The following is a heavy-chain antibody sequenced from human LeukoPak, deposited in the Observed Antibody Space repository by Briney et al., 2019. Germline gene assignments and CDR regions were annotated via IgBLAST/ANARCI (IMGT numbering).Heavy chain of an antibody. D-gene: IGHD1-1*01. CDR3: ARGHPTIAGSVFDY. V-gene: IGHV4-34*01. CDR1: RGSPTGYY. Sequence: SETPSLTCADYRGSPTGYYWSSIPHPPGRGLERMGEIIHSGIANYNPSLKSRVTISVEKSKNQFYLKMSSVTAADTAVYYCARGHPTIAGSVFDYWGQGTLVTVS. CDR2: IIHSGIA. J-gene: IGHJ4*02.